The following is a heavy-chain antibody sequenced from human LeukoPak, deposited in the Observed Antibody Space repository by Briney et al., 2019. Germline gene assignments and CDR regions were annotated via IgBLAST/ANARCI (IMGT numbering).Heavy chain of an antibody. V-gene: IGHV3-23*01. Sequence: GGSLRLSCAASGFTFSNAWMNWVRQAPGKGLAWVSTISGGSGSTYCADSVKGRFSISRDNSKNMLYLQMNSLRAEDTAVYYCATYGPLTGDDYWGQGTLVTVSS. CDR3: ATYGPLTGDDY. D-gene: IGHD7-27*01. CDR2: ISGGSGST. J-gene: IGHJ4*02. CDR1: GFTFSNAW.